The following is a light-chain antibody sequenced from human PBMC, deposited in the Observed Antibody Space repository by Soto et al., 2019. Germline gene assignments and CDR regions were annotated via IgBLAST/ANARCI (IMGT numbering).Light chain of an antibody. J-gene: IGLJ1*01. Sequence: QSALAQPASVSGSPGQSITISCTGSSSDVGSYNLVSWYQQLPGKAPKLVIYEVSARPSGVSNRFSGSKSGNTASLIISGLQAEDEADYYCCSYTGTSTYVFGTGTQLTVL. CDR3: CSYTGTSTYV. CDR2: EVS. V-gene: IGLV2-14*02. CDR1: SSDVGSYNL.